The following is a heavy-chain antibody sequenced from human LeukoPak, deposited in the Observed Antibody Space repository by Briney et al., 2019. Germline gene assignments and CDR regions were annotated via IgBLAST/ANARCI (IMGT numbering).Heavy chain of an antibody. V-gene: IGHV4-39*07. CDR3: ARGRCGGDCYLDY. D-gene: IGHD2-21*02. J-gene: IGHJ4*02. CDR1: GGSISSSSYY. CDR2: IYYSGST. Sequence: SETLSLTCTVSGGSISSSSYYWGWFRQPPGKGLGWIGSIYYSGSTYYNPSLKSRVTISVDTSKNQFSLKLSSVTAADTAVYYCARGRCGGDCYLDYWGQGTLVTVSS.